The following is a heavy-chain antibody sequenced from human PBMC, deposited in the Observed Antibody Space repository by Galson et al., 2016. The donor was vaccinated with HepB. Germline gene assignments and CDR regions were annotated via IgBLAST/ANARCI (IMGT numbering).Heavy chain of an antibody. V-gene: IGHV4-31*03. CDR2: IYYSGST. J-gene: IGHJ3*02. D-gene: IGHD4-17*01. CDR3: ARERGRHTDYAGWGYDGAFDI. CDR1: GGSINSVGVY. Sequence: TLSLTCTVSGGSINSVGVYWSWIRQHPGKGLEWIGYIYYSGSTHYNPSLESRVIISLDMSKDQFSLKLNSVTAAEPAVYYCARERGRHTDYAGWGYDGAFDIWGQGTLVTVSS.